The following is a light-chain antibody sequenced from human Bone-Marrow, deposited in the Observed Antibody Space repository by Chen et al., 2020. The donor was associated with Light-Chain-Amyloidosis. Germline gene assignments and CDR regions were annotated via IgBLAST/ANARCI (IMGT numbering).Light chain of an antibody. CDR1: SSDVGGDNH. CDR3: SSYTITHTLV. Sequence: QSALTQPASVSGSPGQSITISCTGTSSDVGGDNHSSWYHQHPDKAPKLLIYEVPNRPSWVPVRFSGSTSAKTVSLTISGLQTAAEADYFCSSYTITHTLVFGGGTRVTVL. V-gene: IGLV2-14*01. J-gene: IGLJ1*01. CDR2: EVP.